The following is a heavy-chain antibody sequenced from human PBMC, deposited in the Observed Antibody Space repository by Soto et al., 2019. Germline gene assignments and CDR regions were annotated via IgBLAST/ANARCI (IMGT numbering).Heavy chain of an antibody. CDR1: GYKFASYW. CDR2: IYPGDSDT. D-gene: IGHD1-26*01. J-gene: IGHJ4*02. V-gene: IGHV5-51*01. Sequence: GESLKISCKGSGYKFASYWIGWVRQMPGRGLEWMGIIYPGDSDTRYSPSFQGQVTISVDKSINTAYLQWSSLKASDTAMYYCVRDIVAATTDPNYFDYWGQGTLVTVSS. CDR3: VRDIVAATTDPNYFDY.